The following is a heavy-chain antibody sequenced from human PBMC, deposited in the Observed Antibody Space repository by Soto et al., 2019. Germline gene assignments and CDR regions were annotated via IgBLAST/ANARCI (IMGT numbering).Heavy chain of an antibody. Sequence: PSETLSLTCAVYGASFSGYYWSWIRQPPGKGLEWIGEINHSGSTNYNPSLKSRVTISVDTSKNQFSLKRSSVTAADTAVYYCARGRGVTRILLFDYWGQGTLVTVSS. V-gene: IGHV4-34*01. D-gene: IGHD4-4*01. J-gene: IGHJ4*02. CDR3: ARGRGVTRILLFDY. CDR1: GASFSGYY. CDR2: INHSGST.